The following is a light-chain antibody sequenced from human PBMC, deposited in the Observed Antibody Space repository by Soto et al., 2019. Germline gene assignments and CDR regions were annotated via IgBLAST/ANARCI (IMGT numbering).Light chain of an antibody. CDR3: QQYGASPWT. V-gene: IGKV3-20*01. CDR2: DTS. Sequence: EVELTQSPGTLSLSPGERATLSCRVSQSVSSSHLAWYQQKRGQAPRLLIYDTSTRATGIPDRFSGSGSGTDFTLTISRLEPEDFAVYHCQQYGASPWTFGQGTKVEVK. J-gene: IGKJ1*01. CDR1: QSVSSSH.